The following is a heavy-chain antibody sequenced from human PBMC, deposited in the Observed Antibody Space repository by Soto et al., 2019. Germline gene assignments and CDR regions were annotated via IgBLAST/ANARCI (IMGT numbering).Heavy chain of an antibody. CDR3: ARDRLPGDPLNYYHYGMDV. J-gene: IGHJ6*02. D-gene: IGHD2-2*01. V-gene: IGHV3-33*01. CDR2: IWFDGRNE. Sequence: SLRLSCATSGLSFRSYGVHWVRQAQGKGLEWVAMIWFDGRNEYYADSVKGRFTISRDNSKTTLYLQMNSLRPEDTAVYFCARDRLPGDPLNYYHYGMDVWGQGTTVTLSS. CDR1: GLSFRSYG.